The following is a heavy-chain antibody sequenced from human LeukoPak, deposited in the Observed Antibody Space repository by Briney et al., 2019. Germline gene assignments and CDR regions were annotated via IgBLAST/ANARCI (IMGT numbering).Heavy chain of an antibody. CDR1: GFTFSDYY. CDR3: ARGRAYCSSTSCYIGLDY. V-gene: IGHV3-11*01. D-gene: IGHD2-2*02. J-gene: IGHJ4*02. Sequence: SGGSLRLSCAASGFTFSDYYMSWIRQAPGKGLEWVSYISSSGSTIYYADSVKGRFTISRDNAKNSLYLQMNSLRAEDTAVYYCARGRAYCSSTSCYIGLDYWGQGTLVTVSS. CDR2: ISSSGSTI.